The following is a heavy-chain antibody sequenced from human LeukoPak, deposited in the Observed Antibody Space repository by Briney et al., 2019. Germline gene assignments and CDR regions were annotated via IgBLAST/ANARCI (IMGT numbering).Heavy chain of an antibody. J-gene: IGHJ4*02. V-gene: IGHV1-46*01. CDR3: ARNVASGLDS. CDR1: GYNYITYY. Sequence: ASVKVSCESSGYNYITYYIHWVRQAPGQGLEWMGFINPVGGSTSYAQKFQGRVTMTRDTSTSTVYMELRSLTSEDTAVYHCARNVASGLDSWGQGTLLTVSS. CDR2: INPVGGST. D-gene: IGHD2-21*01.